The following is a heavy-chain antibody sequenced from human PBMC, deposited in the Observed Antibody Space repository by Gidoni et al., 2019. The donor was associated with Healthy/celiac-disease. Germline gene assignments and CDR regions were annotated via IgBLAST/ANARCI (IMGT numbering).Heavy chain of an antibody. V-gene: IGHV3-33*01. CDR3: ATAGRYYGSGSYHKIVRDFDY. D-gene: IGHD3-10*01. J-gene: IGHJ4*02. CDR1: GFTFSSYG. Sequence: QVQLVESGGGVVQPGRSLRLTCATSGFTFSSYGMRWVRQAPGKGLEWVAVILYDGSNKYYADSVKGRFTISRDNSKNTLYLQMNSLRAEDTAVYYCATAGRYYGSGSYHKIVRDFDYWGQGTLVTVSS. CDR2: ILYDGSNK.